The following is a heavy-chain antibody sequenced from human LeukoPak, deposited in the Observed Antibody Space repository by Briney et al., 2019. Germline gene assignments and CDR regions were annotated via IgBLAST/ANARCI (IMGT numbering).Heavy chain of an antibody. J-gene: IGHJ4*02. V-gene: IGHV3-48*03. Sequence: GGSLRLSCAASGFTFSSYEMNWVRQAPGKGLEWVSYISSSGSTIYYADSVKGRFTISRDNARNSLFLQMNSLRAEDTAIYYCARDEGYYFDSWGQGTQVTVSS. CDR3: ARDEGYYFDS. CDR1: GFTFSSYE. CDR2: ISSSGSTI.